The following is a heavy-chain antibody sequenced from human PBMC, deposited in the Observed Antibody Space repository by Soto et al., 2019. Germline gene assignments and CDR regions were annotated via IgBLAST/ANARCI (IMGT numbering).Heavy chain of an antibody. V-gene: IGHV4-61*08. Sequence: SETLSLTCTISGASINSGDYYWSWIRQPPGRGLEWIGFIYYAGSTKYNPSLNSRVTISVDTSKNQFSLTVTSVTAADTAVYYCARWIVATETFDYWGQGTLVTVST. CDR1: GASINSGDYY. CDR2: IYYAGST. J-gene: IGHJ4*02. D-gene: IGHD5-12*01. CDR3: ARWIVATETFDY.